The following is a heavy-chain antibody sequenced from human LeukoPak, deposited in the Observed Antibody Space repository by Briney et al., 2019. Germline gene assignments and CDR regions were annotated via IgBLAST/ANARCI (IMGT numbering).Heavy chain of an antibody. CDR3: VTNWGSRYYSDMDV. CDR1: GYTFTSYD. J-gene: IGHJ6*02. CDR2: MTPNSGFS. D-gene: IGHD7-27*01. V-gene: IGHV1-8*01. Sequence: ASVKVSCKASGYTFTSYDINWVRQAAGQGLEWMGWMTPNSGFSGYAHKFRGRVTMTGNTSISTAYMELSSLRSEDTAIYYCVTNWGSRYYSDMDVWGQGTLVTVSS.